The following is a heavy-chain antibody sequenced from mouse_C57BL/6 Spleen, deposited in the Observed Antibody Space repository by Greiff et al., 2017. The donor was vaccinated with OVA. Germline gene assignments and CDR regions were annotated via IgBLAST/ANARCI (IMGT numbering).Heavy chain of an antibody. CDR1: GYTFTSYW. CDR2: IDPSDSYT. D-gene: IGHD2-4*01. J-gene: IGHJ4*01. CDR3: ARYDYGYAMDY. V-gene: IGHV1-50*01. Sequence: VQLQQPGAELVKPGASVKLSCKASGYTFTSYWMQWVKQRPGQGLEWIGEIDPSDSYTNYNQKFKGKATLTVDTSSSPAYMQLSSLTSEDSAVYYCARYDYGYAMDYWGQGTSVTVSS.